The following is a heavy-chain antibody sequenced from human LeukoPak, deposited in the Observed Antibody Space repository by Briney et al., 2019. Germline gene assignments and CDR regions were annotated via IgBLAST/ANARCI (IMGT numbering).Heavy chain of an antibody. CDR1: GDSITNYY. V-gene: IGHV4-59*01. CDR2: IYYSGST. CDR3: ARATYHYDSSGPALEN. D-gene: IGHD3-22*01. Sequence: SETLSLTCTVSGDSITNYYWSWIRQPPGKGREWIGHIYYSGSTNFNPSLKSRVTLSVDTSKNQFSLKLTSVTAADTAVYYCARATYHYDSSGPALENWGQGTLVTVS. J-gene: IGHJ4*02.